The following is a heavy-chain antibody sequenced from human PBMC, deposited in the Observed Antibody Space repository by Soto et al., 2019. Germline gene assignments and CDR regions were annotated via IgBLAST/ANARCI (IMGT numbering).Heavy chain of an antibody. V-gene: IGHV4-34*01. J-gene: IGHJ5*02. D-gene: IGHD6-6*01. Sequence: SETLSLTCAVYGGSFSGYYWSWIRQPPGKGLEWIGEINHSGSTNYNPSLKSRVTISVDTSKNQFSLKLSSVTAADTAVYYCARGRRIAAHFGWFDPWGQGTLVTVSS. CDR2: INHSGST. CDR1: GGSFSGYY. CDR3: ARGRRIAAHFGWFDP.